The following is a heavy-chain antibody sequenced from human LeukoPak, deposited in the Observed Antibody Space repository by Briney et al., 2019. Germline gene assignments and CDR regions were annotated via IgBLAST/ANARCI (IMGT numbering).Heavy chain of an antibody. CDR3: AKDVTTGTLALDY. D-gene: IGHD1-1*01. Sequence: GGSLGLSCGASGFTFSSWGMHWVRQAPGKGLEWVAVIWYDGSYKYYAESVKGRFTISRDNSKNTLYLQMNSLRAEDTAVYYCAKDVTTGTLALDYWGQGILVTVSS. CDR1: GFTFSSWG. V-gene: IGHV3-33*03. J-gene: IGHJ4*02. CDR2: IWYDGSYK.